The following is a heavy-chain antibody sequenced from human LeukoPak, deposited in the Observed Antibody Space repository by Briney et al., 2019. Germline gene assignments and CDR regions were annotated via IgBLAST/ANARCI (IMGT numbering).Heavy chain of an antibody. CDR2: IYYSGST. Sequence: AETLSLTCTVSGGPLSSYYWSWIRQPPAKGLEWIGYIYYSGSTNYNPSLKSRVTISVDTSKNQFSLKLSSVTAADTAVYYCARRVSKWGCYFDYWGQGTLVTVSS. J-gene: IGHJ4*02. CDR3: ARRVSKWGCYFDY. D-gene: IGHD7-27*01. V-gene: IGHV4-59*08. CDR1: GGPLSSYY.